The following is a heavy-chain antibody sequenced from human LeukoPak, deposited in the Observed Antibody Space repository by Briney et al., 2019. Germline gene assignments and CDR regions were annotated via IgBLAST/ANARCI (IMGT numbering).Heavy chain of an antibody. D-gene: IGHD2-21*02. Sequence: SETLSLTCAVYGGSFSDYFWSWIRQPPGRGLEWIGEINHSGSTNYNPSLKSRVTISVDTSKNQFSLKLSSVTAADTAVYYCARLAAIRVDLDYWGQGTLVTVSS. J-gene: IGHJ4*02. CDR3: ARLAAIRVDLDY. V-gene: IGHV4-34*01. CDR2: INHSGST. CDR1: GGSFSDYF.